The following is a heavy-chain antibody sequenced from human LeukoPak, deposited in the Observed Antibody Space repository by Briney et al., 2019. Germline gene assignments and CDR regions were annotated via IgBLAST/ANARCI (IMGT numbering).Heavy chain of an antibody. CDR2: VAYDGSSK. CDR1: GFTFSDYS. V-gene: IGHV3-30*04. D-gene: IGHD1-1*01. Sequence: GGSLRLSCAASGFTFSDYSLHWVRQAPGKGLEWVAFVAYDGSSKYYRDSVKGRFIISRDYSRNTLYLQMNSLRGDDTAVYYCARDGVTSRYNMYYYMDVWGKGTTVTVSS. CDR3: ARDGVTSRYNMYYYMDV. J-gene: IGHJ6*03.